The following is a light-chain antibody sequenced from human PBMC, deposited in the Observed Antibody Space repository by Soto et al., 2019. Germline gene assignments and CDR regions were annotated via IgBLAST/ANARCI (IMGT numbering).Light chain of an antibody. CDR1: QSVSSN. CDR3: QQYSVYWT. V-gene: IGKV3D-15*01. J-gene: IGKJ1*01. Sequence: EIVMTQSPATLSVSPGERATLSCRASQSVSSNLAWYQQKPDQAPRLLIYGASSRASGIPDRFSGSGSGTDSTLTINSLQPDDFATYYCQQYSVYWTLGQGTKVDIK. CDR2: GAS.